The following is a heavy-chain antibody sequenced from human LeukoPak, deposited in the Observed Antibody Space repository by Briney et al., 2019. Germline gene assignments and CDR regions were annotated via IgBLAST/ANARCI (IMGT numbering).Heavy chain of an antibody. Sequence: ASVKVSCKASGYTFTSYGISWVRQAPGQGLEWMGWISAYNGNTNYAQKLQGRVAMTTDTSTSTAYMELRSLRSDDTAVYYCARDYDILTGYYKGLYPWGQGTLVTVSS. CDR2: ISAYNGNT. V-gene: IGHV1-18*01. CDR3: ARDYDILTGYYKGLYP. J-gene: IGHJ5*02. D-gene: IGHD3-9*01. CDR1: GYTFTSYG.